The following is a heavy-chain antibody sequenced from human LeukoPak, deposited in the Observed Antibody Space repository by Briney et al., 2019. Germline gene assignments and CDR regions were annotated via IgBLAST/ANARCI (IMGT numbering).Heavy chain of an antibody. Sequence: ASVKVSCKASGYTFTGYYMHWVRQAPGQGLEWMGWINPNSGGTNSAQKFQGRVTMTRDTSISTLYMELSRLRSDDTAVYYCARTFYDTLDSDAFDFWGQGTMVIVSS. D-gene: IGHD2/OR15-2a*01. CDR2: INPNSGGT. CDR3: ARTFYDTLDSDAFDF. V-gene: IGHV1-2*02. J-gene: IGHJ3*01. CDR1: GYTFTGYY.